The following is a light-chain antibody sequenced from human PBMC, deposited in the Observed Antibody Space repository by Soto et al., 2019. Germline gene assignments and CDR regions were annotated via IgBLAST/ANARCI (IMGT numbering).Light chain of an antibody. CDR3: QQRSNRPEVT. CDR2: DAS. J-gene: IGKJ3*01. CDR1: QSVSSY. Sequence: EIVLTQSPATLSLSPGERATLSCRASQSVSSYFAWYQQKPGQAPRLLIYDASNRATGIPARFSGSGSGTDFTLTISSLEPEDFAVYYCQQRSNRPEVTFGPGTKVDIK. V-gene: IGKV3-11*01.